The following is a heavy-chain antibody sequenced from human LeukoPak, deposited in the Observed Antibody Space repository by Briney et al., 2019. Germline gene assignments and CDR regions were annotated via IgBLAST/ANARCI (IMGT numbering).Heavy chain of an antibody. CDR2: TKQDGSEK. D-gene: IGHD3-22*01. V-gene: IGHV3-7*03. CDR3: ARRLTPSYYDSSGYRYYFDY. CDR1: GFTFSSYW. J-gene: IGHJ4*02. Sequence: GGSLRLSCAASGFTFSSYWMSWVRQAPGKGLEWVANTKQDGSEKYYVDSVKGRFTISRDNAKNSLYLQMNSLRAEDMAVYYCARRLTPSYYDSSGYRYYFDYWGQGTLVTVSS.